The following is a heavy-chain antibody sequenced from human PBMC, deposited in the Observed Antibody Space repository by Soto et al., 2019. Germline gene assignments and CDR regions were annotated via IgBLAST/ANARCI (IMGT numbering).Heavy chain of an antibody. CDR3: ARQTPGVTAMINDWFDP. CDR2: IIPNFGTA. J-gene: IGHJ5*02. V-gene: IGHV1-69*01. Sequence: QVQLVQSGAEVKKPGASVKVSCKASGGTFSSYAISWVRQAPGQGLEWMGGIIPNFGTANYAQRLQGRVTITADESTNTDYMELSSLRSEDTAVYYCARQTPGVTAMINDWFDPWGQGTLVTVSS. CDR1: GGTFSSYA. D-gene: IGHD5-18*01.